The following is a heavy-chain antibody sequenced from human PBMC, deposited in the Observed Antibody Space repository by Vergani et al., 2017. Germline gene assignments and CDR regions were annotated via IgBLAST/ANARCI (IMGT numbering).Heavy chain of an antibody. CDR1: GGSISSSNW. D-gene: IGHD5-12*01. Sequence: QVQLQESGPGLVKPSGTLSLTCAVSGGSISSSNWWRWVRQPPGKGLEWIGEIYHSGSTNYNPSLKSRVTISVAKSKNQFSLKLSSVTAADTAVYSCARAVRYSGYEYYYYYYGMDVWGQGTTVTVAS. J-gene: IGHJ6*02. V-gene: IGHV4-4*02. CDR3: ARAVRYSGYEYYYYYYGMDV. CDR2: IYHSGST.